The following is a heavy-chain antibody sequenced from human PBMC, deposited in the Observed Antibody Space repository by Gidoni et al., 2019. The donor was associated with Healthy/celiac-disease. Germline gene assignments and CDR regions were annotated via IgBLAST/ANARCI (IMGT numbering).Heavy chain of an antibody. V-gene: IGHV3-48*01. J-gene: IGHJ4*02. Sequence: EVQLVESGGGLVQPGGSLRLSCAAAGFTFSSYSMNWVRQAPGKGLEWVSYISSSSSTIYYADSVKGRFTISRDNAKNSLYLQMNSLRAEDTAVYYCARDSGITMVRGGGDYWGQGTLVTVSS. D-gene: IGHD3-10*01. CDR3: ARDSGITMVRGGGDY. CDR1: GFTFSSYS. CDR2: ISSSSSTI.